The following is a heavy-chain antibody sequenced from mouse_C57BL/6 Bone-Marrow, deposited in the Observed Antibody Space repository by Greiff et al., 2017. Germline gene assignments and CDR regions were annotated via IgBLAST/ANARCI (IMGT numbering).Heavy chain of an antibody. CDR3: ASLYYGYSAWFAY. J-gene: IGHJ3*01. CDR2: IYPRSGNT. D-gene: IGHD2-3*01. CDR1: GYTFTSYG. Sequence: QVQLQQSGAELARPGASVKLSCKASGYTFTSYGISWVKQRTGQGLEWIGEIYPRSGNTYYNEKFKGKATLTADKSSSTAYMELRSLTSEDSAVYFCASLYYGYSAWFAYWGQGTLVTVSA. V-gene: IGHV1-81*01.